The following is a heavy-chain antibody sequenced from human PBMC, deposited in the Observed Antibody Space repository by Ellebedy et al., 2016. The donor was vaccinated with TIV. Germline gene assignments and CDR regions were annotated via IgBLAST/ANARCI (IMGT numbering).Heavy chain of an antibody. CDR1: GFTFSSYA. J-gene: IGHJ4*02. D-gene: IGHD6-19*01. Sequence: PGGSLRLSCAASGFTFSSYAMTWVRQAPGKGLEWVSLISGSGGSTYYADSVKGRFTISRDNSRNTLYLQMNSLRAEDTAVYYCAKESGQWLVPSPFDYWGQGTLVTVSS. CDR3: AKESGQWLVPSPFDY. V-gene: IGHV3-23*01. CDR2: ISGSGGST.